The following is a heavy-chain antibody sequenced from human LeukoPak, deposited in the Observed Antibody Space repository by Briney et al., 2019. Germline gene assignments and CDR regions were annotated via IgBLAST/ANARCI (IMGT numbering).Heavy chain of an antibody. CDR1: GFTLSNAY. CDR2: IKPKTDGETT. D-gene: IGHD2-21*01. J-gene: IGHJ4*02. V-gene: IGHV3-15*07. Sequence: GGSLRLSCAASGFTLSNAYMNWVRQAPGKGLEWVGRIKPKTDGETTEYAAPVKDRSSISRDDSKSMMYLQMTSLKTEYTAVYYCITXLPYSAQGGQGTLVTVSS. CDR3: ITXLPYSAQ.